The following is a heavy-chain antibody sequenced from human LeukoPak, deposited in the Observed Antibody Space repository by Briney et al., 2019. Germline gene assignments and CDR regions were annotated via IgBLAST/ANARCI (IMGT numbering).Heavy chain of an antibody. J-gene: IGHJ4*02. Sequence: PSETLSLTCTVSGGSISSGDYYWSWIRQPPGKGLEWIGYIYYSGSTNYNPSLKSRVTMPVDTSKNQFSLKLSSVTAADTAVYYCARGVRKGYCSGGSCFTGLEDFDYWGQGTLVTVSS. CDR2: IYYSGST. CDR3: ARGVRKGYCSGGSCFTGLEDFDY. V-gene: IGHV4-61*08. CDR1: GGSISSGDYY. D-gene: IGHD2-15*01.